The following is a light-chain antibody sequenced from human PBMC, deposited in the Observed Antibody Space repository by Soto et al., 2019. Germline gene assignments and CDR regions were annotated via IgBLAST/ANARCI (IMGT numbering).Light chain of an antibody. CDR3: QQYNNWPPV. Sequence: EIVMTQSPATLSVSPGERATLSCRASQSVSSNLAWYQQKPGQAPRLLIYGASTRATGIPARFSGSGSGIEFTLTISSLQSEDFAVYYCQQYNNWPPVFGQGTKLEIK. CDR1: QSVSSN. CDR2: GAS. V-gene: IGKV3-15*01. J-gene: IGKJ2*01.